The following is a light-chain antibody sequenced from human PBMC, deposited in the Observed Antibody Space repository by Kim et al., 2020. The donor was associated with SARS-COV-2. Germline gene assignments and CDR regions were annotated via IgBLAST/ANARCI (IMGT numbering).Light chain of an antibody. CDR2: AAS. Sequence: DIVMTQSPSFLSASVGDRVTITCRASQGISSYLAWYQQKPGKAPKLLIYAASTLQSGVPSRFSGSGSGTEFTLTISSLQPEDFATYYCQQLNSYPMYTFGQGTKLEI. CDR1: QGISSY. V-gene: IGKV1-9*01. CDR3: QQLNSYPMYT. J-gene: IGKJ2*01.